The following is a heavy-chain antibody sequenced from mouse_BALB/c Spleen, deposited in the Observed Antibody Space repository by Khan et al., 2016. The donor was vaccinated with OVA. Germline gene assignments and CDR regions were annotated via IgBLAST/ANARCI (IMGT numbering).Heavy chain of an antibody. Sequence: QIQLVQSGPELKKPGETVKISCKASGYTFTNHGMNWVKQAPGKGLKWMGWINTYTGEPTYADDFKGRFAFSLETSANTAYLQINNLKNEDTATYFCASGGYWYFDVWGAGTTVTVSS. CDR2: INTYTGEP. J-gene: IGHJ1*01. V-gene: IGHV9-3-1*01. D-gene: IGHD1-1*02. CDR3: ASGGYWYFDV. CDR1: GYTFTNHG.